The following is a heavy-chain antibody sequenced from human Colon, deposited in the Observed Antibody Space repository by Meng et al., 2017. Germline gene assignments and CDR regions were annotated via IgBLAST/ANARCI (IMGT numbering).Heavy chain of an antibody. CDR1: GFTFSSYA. CDR3: ARNRSVADY. D-gene: IGHD6-19*01. CDR2: IIGSGTT. Sequence: GGSLRLSCAASGFTFSSYAMSWVRQAPGKGLEWVSSIIGSGTTYYADSVKGRFTISRDNSKNTVYLQMNSLRAEDMAIYYCARNRSVADYWGQGTLVTVSS. J-gene: IGHJ4*02. V-gene: IGHV3-23*01.